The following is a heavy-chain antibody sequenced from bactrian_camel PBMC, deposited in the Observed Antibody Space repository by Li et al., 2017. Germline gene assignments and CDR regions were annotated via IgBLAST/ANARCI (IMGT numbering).Heavy chain of an antibody. J-gene: IGHJ4*01. CDR1: GPMYGRNC. CDR3: AKKGSRYYNEYLNY. V-gene: IGHV3S54*01. Sequence: VQLVESGGGSVQTGGSLRLSCALSGPMYGRNCVGWFRQAPGKEREGVAATYSGGSGNTYYAESVKGRFTISRDNAKDTLYLRLNSLKTEDTAMYYCAKKGSRYYNEYLNYWGQGTQVTVS. CDR2: TYSGGSGNT. D-gene: IGHD4*01.